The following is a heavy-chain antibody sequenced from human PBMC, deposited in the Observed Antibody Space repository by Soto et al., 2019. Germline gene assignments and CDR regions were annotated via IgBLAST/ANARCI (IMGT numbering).Heavy chain of an antibody. Sequence: PGGSLRLSCAASGFTFSNYDMHWVRQNTTKGLEWVSSIGTAGNTWYPDSVEGRFTISRENAKNSLYLQLSSLRAEDTAVYCCARGQPTWSGFYIDYWGQGALVTVSS. V-gene: IGHV3-13*01. D-gene: IGHD3-3*01. CDR3: ARGQPTWSGFYIDY. J-gene: IGHJ4*02. CDR2: IGTAGNT. CDR1: GFTFSNYD.